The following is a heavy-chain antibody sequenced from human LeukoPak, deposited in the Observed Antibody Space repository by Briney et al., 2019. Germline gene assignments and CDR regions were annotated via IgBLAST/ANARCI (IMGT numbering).Heavy chain of an antibody. CDR2: VIPILSIA. Sequence: EASVKVSCKASGGTFSSYTISWVRQAPGQGLEWMGRVIPILSIANYAQKFQGRVTITADKSTSTAYMELSSLRSEDTAVYHCARESPIYYFDYWGQGTLVTVSS. CDR1: GGTFSSYT. CDR3: ARESPIYYFDY. J-gene: IGHJ4*02. D-gene: IGHD3-3*01. V-gene: IGHV1-69*04.